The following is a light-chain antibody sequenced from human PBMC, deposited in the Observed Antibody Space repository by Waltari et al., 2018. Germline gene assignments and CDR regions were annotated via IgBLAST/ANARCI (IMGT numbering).Light chain of an antibody. V-gene: IGKV3-11*01. J-gene: IGKJ2*01. CDR2: DAS. CDR3: QQRSSWTPHT. CDR1: QSVGTF. Sequence: EIVLTQSPATLALSPGETATLYCTASQSVGTFLAWYQQKPGQAPRLLIYDASNRATGIPGRFRGSGSGTAFTLTISSLEPEEFAVYYCQQRSSWTPHTFGQGARLEIK.